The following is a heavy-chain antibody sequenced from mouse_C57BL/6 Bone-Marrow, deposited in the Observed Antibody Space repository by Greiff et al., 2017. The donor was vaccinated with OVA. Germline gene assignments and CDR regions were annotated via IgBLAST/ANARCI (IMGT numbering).Heavy chain of an antibody. CDR3: TRGYSNYYAMDY. J-gene: IGHJ4*01. CDR1: GYTFTDYE. CDR2: IDPETGGT. D-gene: IGHD2-5*01. Sequence: VQLQQSGAELVRPGASVTLSCKASGYTFTDYEMHWVKQTPVHGLEWIGAIDPETGGTAYNQKFKGKAILTAEQSSSTAYMELRSLTSEDSAFYYCTRGYSNYYAMDYWGQGTSVTVSS. V-gene: IGHV1-15*01.